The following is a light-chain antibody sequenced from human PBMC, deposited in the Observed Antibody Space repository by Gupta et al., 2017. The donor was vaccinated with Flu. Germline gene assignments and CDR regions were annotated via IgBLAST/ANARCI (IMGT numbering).Light chain of an antibody. CDR2: DAS. CDR3: HHRDNWPPLST. Sequence: RATLSCRASQSISGFLAWYQQKPGQAPRPLIFDASHRATDIPARFSGSGSGTDFTLTISSLEPEDFAVYYCHHRDNWPPLSTFGPGTKVDI. J-gene: IGKJ3*01. CDR1: QSISGF. V-gene: IGKV3-11*01.